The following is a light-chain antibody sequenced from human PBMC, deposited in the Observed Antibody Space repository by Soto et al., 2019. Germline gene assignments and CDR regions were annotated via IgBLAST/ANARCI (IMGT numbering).Light chain of an antibody. J-gene: IGLJ2*01. V-gene: IGLV2-14*01. CDR3: SSYTSDFTLGGVV. CDR1: NNDVGGYNY. Sequence: QSVLTQPASVSASPGQSITISCAGTNNDVGGYNYVSWYQQHPGKAPKLMIYAVTNRPSGVSYRFSGSKSGNTASLTISGLQTEDEADYYCSSYTSDFTLGGVVFGGGTKVTVL. CDR2: AVT.